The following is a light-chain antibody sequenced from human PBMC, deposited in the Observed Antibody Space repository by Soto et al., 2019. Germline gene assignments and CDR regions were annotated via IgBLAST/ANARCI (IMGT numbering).Light chain of an antibody. CDR1: QSLLHSSGYSY. J-gene: IGKJ2*01. CDR2: LGY. Sequence: DIVMTQSPLSLPVTPGEPASISCRSSQSLLHSSGYSYLDWYLQKPGQSPQLLIYLGYNRASGVPDRFSGSGSGTNFTLKISRVEDEDVGFYYCMQALPLYTFGQGTKLEIK. V-gene: IGKV2-28*01. CDR3: MQALPLYT.